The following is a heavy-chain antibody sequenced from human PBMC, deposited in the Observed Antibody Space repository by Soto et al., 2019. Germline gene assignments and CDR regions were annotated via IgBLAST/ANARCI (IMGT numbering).Heavy chain of an antibody. CDR1: GDSVSSNSAA. D-gene: IGHD2-2*01. Sequence: SQTLSLTCAISGDSVSSNSAAWNWIRQSPSRGLEWLGRTYYRSKWYNDYAVSVKSRITINPDTSKNQFSLQLNSVTPEDTAVYYCARGVGVVPAATRYYYYYYMDVWGKGTTVTVS. J-gene: IGHJ6*03. CDR3: ARGVGVVPAATRYYYYYYMDV. V-gene: IGHV6-1*01. CDR2: TYYRSKWYN.